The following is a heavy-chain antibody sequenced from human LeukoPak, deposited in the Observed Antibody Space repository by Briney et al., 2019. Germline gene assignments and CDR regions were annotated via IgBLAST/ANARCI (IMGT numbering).Heavy chain of an antibody. CDR2: ISAYNGNT. Sequence: ASVKVSCKASGYTFTSYGISWVRQAPGQGLEWMGWISAYNGNTNFAQKLQGRVTMTTDTSTSTAYMELRSLRSDDTAVYYCARVRGGIAAAGTLRWFDPWGQGTLVTVSS. CDR3: ARVRGGIAAAGTLRWFDP. J-gene: IGHJ5*02. V-gene: IGHV1-18*01. D-gene: IGHD6-13*01. CDR1: GYTFTSYG.